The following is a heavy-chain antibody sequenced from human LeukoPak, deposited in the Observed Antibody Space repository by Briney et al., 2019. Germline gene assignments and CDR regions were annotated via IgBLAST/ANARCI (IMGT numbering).Heavy chain of an antibody. V-gene: IGHV1-18*01. D-gene: IGHD6-13*01. CDR2: ISGDTGNT. CDR3: ARDDSSLSDY. Sequence: ASVKVSCKASGYTFFSFGISWVRQAPGQGLEWMGWISGDTGNTNYAQKLQGRVTMTTDTSTSTAYMELRSLRSDDTAVYYCARDDSSLSDYWGQGTLVTVSS. J-gene: IGHJ4*02. CDR1: GYTFFSFG.